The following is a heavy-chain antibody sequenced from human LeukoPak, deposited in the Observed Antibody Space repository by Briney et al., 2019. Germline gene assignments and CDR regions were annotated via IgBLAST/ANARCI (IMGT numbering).Heavy chain of an antibody. CDR1: GLSFSSYG. J-gene: IGHJ4*02. CDR3: ARVHVTIFGVLTNYFDY. D-gene: IGHD3-3*01. V-gene: IGHV3-20*04. CDR2: INWNGGST. Sequence: PGGSLRLSCAASGLSFSSYGMSWVRQAPGKGLEWVSGINWNGGSTGYADSVKGRFTISRDNAKNSLYLQMNSLRAEDTAFYYCARVHVTIFGVLTNYFDYWGQGTLVTVSS.